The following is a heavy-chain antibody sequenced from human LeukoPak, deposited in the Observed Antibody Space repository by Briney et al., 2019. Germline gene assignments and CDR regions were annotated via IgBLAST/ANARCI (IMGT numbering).Heavy chain of an antibody. CDR1: GFTLNNYA. Sequence: GGSLRLSCAASGFTLNNYAMTWVRQAPGKGLEWVSAISGSGMATYYAASVKGRFTISRDNSRNTLYLQMISLRAEDTAVYYCARMWSYYYDSSGYKYYFDYWGQGTLVTVSS. V-gene: IGHV3-23*01. CDR2: ISGSGMAT. D-gene: IGHD3-22*01. J-gene: IGHJ4*02. CDR3: ARMWSYYYDSSGYKYYFDY.